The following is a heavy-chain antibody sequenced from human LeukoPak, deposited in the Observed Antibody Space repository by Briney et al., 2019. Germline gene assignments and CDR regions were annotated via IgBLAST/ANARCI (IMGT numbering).Heavy chain of an antibody. V-gene: IGHV3-23*01. CDR2: ISGSGGST. CDR1: GFTFSSYA. D-gene: IGHD3-22*01. J-gene: IGHJ4*02. CDR3: AKRIYYYDSSGSSPDY. Sequence: GGSLRLSCAASGFTFSSYAMSWVRQAPGKGLEWVSAISGSGGSTYYADSVKGRFTISRDNSKNTLYLQMNSLRAADTAVYYCAKRIYYYDSSGSSPDYWGQGTLVTVSS.